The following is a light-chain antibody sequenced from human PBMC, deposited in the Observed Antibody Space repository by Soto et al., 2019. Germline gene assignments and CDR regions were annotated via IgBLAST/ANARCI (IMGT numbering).Light chain of an antibody. V-gene: IGLV1-40*01. CDR3: QSYDSSLSGWV. Sequence: QSALTQPPSVSGAPGQRVTISCTGSSSNIGAGYDVHWYQQHPGTAPKLLIYGNSNRPSGVPDRFSGSKSGTSASLAITGLQAEDEADYYCQSYDSSLSGWVFGGGTKLTVL. J-gene: IGLJ3*02. CDR2: GNS. CDR1: SSNIGAGYD.